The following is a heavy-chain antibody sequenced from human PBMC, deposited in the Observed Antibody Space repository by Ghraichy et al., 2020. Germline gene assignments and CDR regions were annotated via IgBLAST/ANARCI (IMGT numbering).Heavy chain of an antibody. CDR3: ARGSGYSVFDY. V-gene: IGHV3-30-3*01. Sequence: LSLTCVASGFSFSSYAMNWVRQAPGKGLEWVAVISYEGSHKYCADSVKGRFTISRDNSKNTLYVQMNSLRAEDTAVYYCARGSGYSVFDYWGQGTLVTVSS. CDR1: GFSFSSYA. J-gene: IGHJ4*02. CDR2: ISYEGSHK. D-gene: IGHD3-22*01.